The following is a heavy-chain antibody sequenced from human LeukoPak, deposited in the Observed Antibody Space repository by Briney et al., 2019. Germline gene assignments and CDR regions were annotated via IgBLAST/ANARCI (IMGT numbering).Heavy chain of an antibody. CDR2: INSDGSST. J-gene: IGHJ4*02. D-gene: IGHD1-26*01. V-gene: IGHV3-74*01. Sequence: PGGSLRLSCAASGFTFSNAWMNWVRQAPGKGLVWVSRINSDGSSTSYADSVKGRFTISRDNAKNTLSLQMNRLRADDTAVYYCARGYSGTYRIDYWGQGTLVTVSS. CDR1: GFTFSNAW. CDR3: ARGYSGTYRIDY.